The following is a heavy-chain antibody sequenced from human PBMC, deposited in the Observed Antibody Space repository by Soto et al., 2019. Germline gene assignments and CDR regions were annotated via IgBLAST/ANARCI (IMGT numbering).Heavy chain of an antibody. CDR2: IYYSGNT. CDR3: AKNLPSTGRFDY. J-gene: IGHJ4*02. Sequence: SVTRSLTCTLSAASLKSSIYFRAWIRKPPGTGLEWIGSIYYSGNTHYNLSLKSRVTISVDRTKNQFSLQMSSVTAADTPVYYCAKNLPSTGRFDYWRRGSWVTVAS. CDR1: AASLKSSIYF. V-gene: IGHV4-39*01. D-gene: IGHD1-1*01.